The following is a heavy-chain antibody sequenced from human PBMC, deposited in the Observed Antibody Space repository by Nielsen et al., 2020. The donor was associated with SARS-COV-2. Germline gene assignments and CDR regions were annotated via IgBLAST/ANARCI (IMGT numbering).Heavy chain of an antibody. D-gene: IGHD6-19*01. CDR1: GFTFDDYV. CDR3: ARESVTGTDAFDI. V-gene: IGHV3-20*04. Sequence: GESLTISCAASGFTFDDYVMSWVRQAPGKGLEWVSGINWNGGSTGYADSVKGRFTISRDNAENSLSLQMSSLRAEDTAVYYCARESVTGTDAFDIWGQGTVVTVSS. J-gene: IGHJ3*02. CDR2: INWNGGST.